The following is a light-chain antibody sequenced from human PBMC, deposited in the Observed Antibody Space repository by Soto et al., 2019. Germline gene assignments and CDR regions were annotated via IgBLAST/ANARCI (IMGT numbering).Light chain of an antibody. CDR2: EVT. V-gene: IGLV2-14*01. CDR1: SSDVGAHNH. Sequence: QSALTQPASVSGSPGQSITISCTGTSSDVGAHNHVSWYQQHPGKAPKLMIYEVTNRPSGVSNRFSGSKSGNTASLTISGLQAEDEDDYYCISYTSSSTPYVFGTGTKVTVL. J-gene: IGLJ1*01. CDR3: ISYTSSSTPYV.